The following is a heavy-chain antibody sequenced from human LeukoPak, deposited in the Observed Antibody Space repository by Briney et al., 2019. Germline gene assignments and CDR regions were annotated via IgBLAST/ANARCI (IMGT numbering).Heavy chain of an antibody. V-gene: IGHV1-46*01. Sequence: GASVKVSCKVSGYTLTELSMHWVRQAPGQGLEWMGIINPSGGSTSYAQKFQGRVTMTRDTSTSTVYMELSSLRSEDTAVYYCARDPRSSGYYDYWGQGTLVTVSS. D-gene: IGHD3-22*01. J-gene: IGHJ4*02. CDR3: ARDPRSSGYYDY. CDR2: INPSGGST. CDR1: GYTLTELS.